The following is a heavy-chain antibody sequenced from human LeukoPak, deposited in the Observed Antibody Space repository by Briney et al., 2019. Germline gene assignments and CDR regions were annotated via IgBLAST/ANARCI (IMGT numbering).Heavy chain of an antibody. J-gene: IGHJ4*02. CDR2: IYSDTST. CDR1: GFTFSSYS. Sequence: PGGSLRLSCTASGFTFSSYSMNWVRQVPGKGLEWVSVIYSDTSTYYADSVKGRFTISRDNSKDTLYLQMNSLRVEDTGVYYCARVQGSGLFRWYWGQGTLVTVSS. V-gene: IGHV3-66*01. CDR3: ARVQGSGLFRWY. D-gene: IGHD2-15*01.